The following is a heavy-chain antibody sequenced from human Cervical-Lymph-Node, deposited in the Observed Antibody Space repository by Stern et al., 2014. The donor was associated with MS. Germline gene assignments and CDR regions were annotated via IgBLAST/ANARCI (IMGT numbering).Heavy chain of an antibody. V-gene: IGHV4-39*01. Sequence: QLVESGPGLVKPSETLSLTCTVSGGSISYYWGWIRQPPGKGLEWIGSIYYSGSTSSSPSLKSRVTISVDTSKNLFSRTLSSVTAADTAVYYCARLRRDCTSTNCYSSYYHLDVWGQGTTVTVSS. J-gene: IGHJ6*02. D-gene: IGHD2-2*02. CDR1: GGSISYY. CDR2: IYYSGST. CDR3: ARLRRDCTSTNCYSSYYHLDV.